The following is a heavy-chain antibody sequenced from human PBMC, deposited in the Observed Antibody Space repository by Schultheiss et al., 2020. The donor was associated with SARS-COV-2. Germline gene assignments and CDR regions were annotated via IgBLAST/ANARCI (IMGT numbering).Heavy chain of an antibody. CDR2: ISGSGGST. J-gene: IGHJ3*02. D-gene: IGHD1-26*01. V-gene: IGHV3-23*01. CDR1: GFTFSSYA. Sequence: GESLKISCAASGFTFSSYAMSWVRQAPGKGLEWVSAISGSGGSTYYADSVKGRFTISRDNSKNTLYLQMNSLRAEDTAVYYCAKEEVGVEGNAFDIWGQGTMVTVSS. CDR3: AKEEVGVEGNAFDI.